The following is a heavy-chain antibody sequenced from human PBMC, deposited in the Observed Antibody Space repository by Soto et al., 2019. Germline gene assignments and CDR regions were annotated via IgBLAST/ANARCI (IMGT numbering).Heavy chain of an antibody. D-gene: IGHD6-6*01. J-gene: IGHJ6*02. V-gene: IGHV4-34*01. CDR1: GGSFSGYY. CDR3: ARASSGYYYYYGMDV. Sequence: PSETLSLTCAVYGGSFSGYYWSWIRQPPGKGLEWIGEINHSGSTNYNPSLKSRVTISVDTSKNQFSLKLSSVTAADTAVYYCARASSGYYYYYGMDVWGQGTTVTVYS. CDR2: INHSGST.